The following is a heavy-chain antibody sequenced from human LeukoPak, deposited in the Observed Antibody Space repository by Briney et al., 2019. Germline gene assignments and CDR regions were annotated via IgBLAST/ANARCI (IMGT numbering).Heavy chain of an antibody. V-gene: IGHV4-39*07. Sequence: PSDTLCLTYTVSGHPNSSSNYYWATIPQPPGKGQERNESIYYSGTTYYNPSLMSRVTISVDTSKNQFSLKLSSVTAADTAAYYCAREDPKRDYFGSGSYNYWGQGTLVTVSS. CDR1: GHPNSSSNYY. CDR2: IYYSGTT. J-gene: IGHJ4*02. D-gene: IGHD3-10*01. CDR3: AREDPKRDYFGSGSYNY.